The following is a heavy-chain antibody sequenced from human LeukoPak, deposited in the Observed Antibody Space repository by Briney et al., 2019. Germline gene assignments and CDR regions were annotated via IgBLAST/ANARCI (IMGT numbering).Heavy chain of an antibody. V-gene: IGHV6-1*01. CDR2: TYYRSKWYN. CDR1: GDSVSSNSAA. J-gene: IGHJ4*02. D-gene: IGHD2-21*02. CDR3: AAGRDLDFVY. Sequence: SQTLSLTCAISGDSVSSNSAAWNWIRQSPSRGLEWLGRTYYRSKWYNNYAVSVKSRIIIKPDTSKNQFSLQLNSMTPEDTAVYYCAAGRDLDFVYWGQGTLVTVSS.